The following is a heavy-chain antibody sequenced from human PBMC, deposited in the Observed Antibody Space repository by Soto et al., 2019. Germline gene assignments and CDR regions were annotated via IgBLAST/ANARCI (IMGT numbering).Heavy chain of an antibody. V-gene: IGHV3-33*01. CDR3: ARWRRGSYGFPFDY. CDR1: GFTFSSYG. CDR2: IQDDGSKQ. D-gene: IGHD5-12*01. J-gene: IGHJ4*02. Sequence: QVHLVESGGGVVQPGRSLRLSCVASGFTFSSYGMLWVRQAPGKGLEWVAVIQDDGSKQYYADSLKGRFTISRDNSKDTQYLQMSSLRAEDTAVSYCARWRRGSYGFPFDYWGQGTLVTVSS.